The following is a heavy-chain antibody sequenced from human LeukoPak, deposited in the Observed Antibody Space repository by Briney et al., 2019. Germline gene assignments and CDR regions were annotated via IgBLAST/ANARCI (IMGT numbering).Heavy chain of an antibody. CDR2: INPNSGGT. V-gene: IGHV1-2*02. D-gene: IGHD5-24*01. CDR1: GYTFTGYY. J-gene: IGHJ4*02. Sequence: ASVKVSCTASGYTFTGYYMHWVRQAPGQGLEWMGWINPNSGGTNYAQKFQGRVTMTRDTSISTAYMELSRLRSDDTAVYYCARTQRRDGYNCFGYWGQGTLVTVSS. CDR3: ARTQRRDGYNCFGY.